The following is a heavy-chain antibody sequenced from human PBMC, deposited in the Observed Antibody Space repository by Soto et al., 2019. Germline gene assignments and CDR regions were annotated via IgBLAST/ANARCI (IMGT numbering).Heavy chain of an antibody. Sequence: GESLKISCAASGFTFSSYAMSWVRQAPGKGLEWVSAISGSGGSTYYADSVKGRFTISRDNSKNTLYLQMNSLRAEDTAVYYCAKDLKSSTMEVFDDMNWGQGTLVTVSS. J-gene: IGHJ4*02. CDR3: AKDLKSSTMEVFDDMN. CDR2: ISGSGGST. V-gene: IGHV3-23*01. D-gene: IGHD2-2*01. CDR1: GFTFSSYA.